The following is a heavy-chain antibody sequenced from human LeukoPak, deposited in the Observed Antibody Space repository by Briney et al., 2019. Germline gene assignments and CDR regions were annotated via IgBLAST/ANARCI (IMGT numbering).Heavy chain of an antibody. CDR2: ISSCGGST. Sequence: GGSLTLSCSASGFTLSSYGLHWVRQAPREGLQYVAGISSCGGSTDYADSVKRRFTISRDNAKNSLYLQMNSLAAEDTALYYCARRGTSSSWAHFDYWGQGPLVTVSS. D-gene: IGHD6-13*01. J-gene: IGHJ4*02. CDR1: GFTLSSYG. CDR3: ARRGTSSSWAHFDY. V-gene: IGHV3-64*04.